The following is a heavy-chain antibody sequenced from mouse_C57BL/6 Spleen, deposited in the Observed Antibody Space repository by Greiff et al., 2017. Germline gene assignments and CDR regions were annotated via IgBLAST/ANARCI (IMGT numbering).Heavy chain of an antibody. CDR1: GYTFTSYW. D-gene: IGHD1-1*02. J-gene: IGHJ4*01. V-gene: IGHV1-69*01. CDR2: IDPSDSYT. CDR3: ARGGGNRMDY. Sequence: VQLQQSGAELVMPGASVKLSCKASGYTFTSYWMHWVKQRPGQGLEWIGEIDPSDSYTNYNQKFKGKSTLTVDKSSSTAYMQLSSLTSEDSAVYYCARGGGNRMDYWGQGTSVTVSS.